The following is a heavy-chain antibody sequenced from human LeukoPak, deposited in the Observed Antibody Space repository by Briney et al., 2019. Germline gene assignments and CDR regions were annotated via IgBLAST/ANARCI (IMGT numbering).Heavy chain of an antibody. J-gene: IGHJ6*02. CDR1: AFTFSDYW. D-gene: IGHD1-26*01. CDR3: ARDSVGYYYYYGMDV. V-gene: IGHV3-7*03. Sequence: SGGSLRLSCAASAFTFSDYWMTWVRQAPGKGLEWVANIKHDGSEKYYVASVRGRFTISRDNAKNSFYMQMNSLRAEDTAVYYCARDSVGYYYYYGMDVWGQGTTVTVSS. CDR2: IKHDGSEK.